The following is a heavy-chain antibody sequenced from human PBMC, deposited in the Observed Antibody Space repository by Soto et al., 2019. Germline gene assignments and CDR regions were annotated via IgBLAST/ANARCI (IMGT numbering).Heavy chain of an antibody. Sequence: QVQVVQSGAEVKKPGSSVKVSCKTSGGTFSTSAISWVRQAPGQGLEWMGGIMPIFRTADYAQKFQGRLTITAEASASTAYLELSSLRSEDTAVYYCARDKDREQLGGNYYYIMDVWGQGTTVTVTS. J-gene: IGHJ6*02. CDR1: GGTFSTSA. CDR3: ARDKDREQLGGNYYYIMDV. V-gene: IGHV1-69*12. CDR2: IMPIFRTA. D-gene: IGHD1-1*01.